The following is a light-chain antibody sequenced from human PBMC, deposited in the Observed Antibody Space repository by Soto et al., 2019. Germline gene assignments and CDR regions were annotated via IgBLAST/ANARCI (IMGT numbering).Light chain of an antibody. CDR2: GAS. CDR3: QQYNNWPPT. J-gene: IGKJ1*01. Sequence: EIVMTQSPATLSVSPGXRATLSCGASQSVGAHLAWYQQKRGQTPRLLIYGASTRATGIPARFSGSGSGTEFTLTISSLQSEDFAVYYCQQYNNWPPTFGQGTKVDIK. V-gene: IGKV3-15*01. CDR1: QSVGAH.